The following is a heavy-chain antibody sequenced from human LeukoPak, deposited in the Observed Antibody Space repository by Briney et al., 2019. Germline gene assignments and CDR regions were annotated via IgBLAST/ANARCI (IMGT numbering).Heavy chain of an antibody. J-gene: IGHJ3*02. CDR3: ARGLEWGDGFDI. CDR2: VYYSGST. CDR1: GDSITSTVYY. V-gene: IGHV4-39*01. D-gene: IGHD1-1*01. Sequence: SETLSLTCTVSGDSITSTVYYWGWIRQPPGKGLEWVGSVYYSGSTYDNPSLKSRVTISVDTSKNQFSLKLNSVTASDTAVYYCARGLEWGDGFDIWGQGTMVTVSP.